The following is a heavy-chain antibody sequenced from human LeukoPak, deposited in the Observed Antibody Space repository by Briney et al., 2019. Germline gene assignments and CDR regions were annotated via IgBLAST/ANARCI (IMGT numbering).Heavy chain of an antibody. J-gene: IGHJ6*02. CDR2: ISYDGSR. Sequence: PGGSLRPSWAESGFTFSIYAMRWVRQAPGKGLEWVAVISYDGSRYFADSVKGRFTISRDNSKNTLYLQMNSLRAEDTAVFYCARDRIAVAGPSTYYYYSMDVWGQGTTVTVSS. V-gene: IGHV3-30*04. CDR1: GFTFSIYA. CDR3: ARDRIAVAGPSTYYYYSMDV. D-gene: IGHD6-19*01.